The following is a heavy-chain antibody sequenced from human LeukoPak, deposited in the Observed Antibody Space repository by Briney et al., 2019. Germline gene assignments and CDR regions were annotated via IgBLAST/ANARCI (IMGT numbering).Heavy chain of an antibody. V-gene: IGHV3-11*06. CDR3: ARESYDSSGYYYGGGFDY. CDR1: GFTFSDHY. Sequence: GGSLRLSCAASGFTFSDHYMSWIRQAPGEGLEWVSYISSSGAYTNYADSVKGRFTISRDNAKKSLYLQMNSLRAEDTAVYYCARESYDSSGYYYGGGFDYWGQGTLVTVSS. J-gene: IGHJ4*02. CDR2: ISSSGAYT. D-gene: IGHD3-22*01.